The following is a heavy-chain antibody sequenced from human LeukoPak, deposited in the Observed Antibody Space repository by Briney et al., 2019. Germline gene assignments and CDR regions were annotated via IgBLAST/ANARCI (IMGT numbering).Heavy chain of an antibody. Sequence: GASVKVSCKASGYTFTGYYMHWVRQAPGQGLEWMGWINPNSGGTNYAQKFQGRVTMTRDTSISTAYMELSRLRSDDTAAYYCARATGEEMAIAYWGQGTLVTVSS. J-gene: IGHJ4*02. CDR2: INPNSGGT. CDR3: ARATGEEMAIAY. D-gene: IGHD3-16*01. V-gene: IGHV1-2*02. CDR1: GYTFTGYY.